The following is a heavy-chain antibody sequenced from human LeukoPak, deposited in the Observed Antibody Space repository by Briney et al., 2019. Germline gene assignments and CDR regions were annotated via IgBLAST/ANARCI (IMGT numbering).Heavy chain of an antibody. D-gene: IGHD2-2*01. Sequence: PQASVKVFCKASGYTFTGYYMHWVRQAPGQGLEWMGWINPNSGGTNYAQKFQGRVTMTRDTSISTAYMELSRLRSDDTAVYYCARGGNIVVVPAAIIEAYYYYGMDVWGQGTTVTVSS. CDR2: INPNSGGT. CDR1: GYTFTGYY. V-gene: IGHV1-2*02. CDR3: ARGGNIVVVPAAIIEAYYYYGMDV. J-gene: IGHJ6*02.